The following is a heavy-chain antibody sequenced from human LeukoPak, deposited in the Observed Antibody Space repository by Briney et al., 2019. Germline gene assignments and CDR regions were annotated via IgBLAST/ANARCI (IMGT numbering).Heavy chain of an antibody. CDR2: IYYSGST. CDR3: ARAPVDGSGSSLDY. J-gene: IGHJ4*02. CDR1: GGSISSGGYY. D-gene: IGHD3-10*01. V-gene: IGHV4-31*03. Sequence: PSETLSLTCSVSGGSISSGGYYWSWIRQPPGKGLEWIGHIYYSGSTYYNPTLKSRVTISVDTSKNQFSLKLSSVTAADTAVYYCARAPVDGSGSSLDYWGQGTLVTVSS.